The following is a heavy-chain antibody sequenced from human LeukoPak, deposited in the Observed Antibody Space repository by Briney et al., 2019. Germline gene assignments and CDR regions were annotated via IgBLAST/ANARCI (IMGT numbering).Heavy chain of an antibody. CDR2: MNPNSGST. V-gene: IGHV1-8*01. D-gene: IGHD3-3*01. J-gene: IGHJ5*02. Sequence: VASVKVSCKASGKTLTSFDITWVRKAIGKGLEWMGWMNPNSGSTGYAQKFQGRVTMTRNTSISTAYMELSSLRSEDTAVYYCARDNRFTIFGENWFDPWGQGTLVTVSS. CDR1: GKTLTSFD. CDR3: ARDNRFTIFGENWFDP.